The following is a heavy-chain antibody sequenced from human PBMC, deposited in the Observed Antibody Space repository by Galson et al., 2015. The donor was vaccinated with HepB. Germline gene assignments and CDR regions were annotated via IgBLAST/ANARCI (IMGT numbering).Heavy chain of an antibody. V-gene: IGHV1-69*13. CDR2: IIPIFGTA. CDR3: ARVDEVVAGNPFDI. J-gene: IGHJ3*02. CDR1: GGTFSSYA. Sequence: SVKVSCKASGGTFSSYAISWVRQAPGQGLEWMGGIIPIFGTANYAQKFQGRVTITADESTSTAYMELSSLRSEDTAVYYCARVDEVVAGNPFDIWGQGTMVTVSS. D-gene: IGHD2-15*01.